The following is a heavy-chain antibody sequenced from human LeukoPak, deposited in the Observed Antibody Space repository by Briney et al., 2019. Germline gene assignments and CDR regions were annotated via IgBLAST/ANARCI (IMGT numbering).Heavy chain of an antibody. CDR2: ISSSGSTI. CDR1: GFTFSSYE. J-gene: IGHJ4*02. Sequence: GGSLRLSCAASGFTFSSYEMNWVRQAPGKGLEWVSYISSSGSTIYYADSVKGQFTISRDNAKNSLYLQMNSLRAEDTAVYYCTTDLPAIIAALSGFDYWGQGTLVTVSS. CDR3: TTDLPAIIAALSGFDY. D-gene: IGHD6-6*01. V-gene: IGHV3-48*03.